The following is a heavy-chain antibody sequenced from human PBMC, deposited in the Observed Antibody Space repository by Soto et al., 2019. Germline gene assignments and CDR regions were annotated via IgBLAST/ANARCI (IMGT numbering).Heavy chain of an antibody. V-gene: IGHV3-33*01. CDR1: GFTFSSYG. CDR2: IWYDGSNK. J-gene: IGHJ4*02. CDR3: ARGRGDCSGGSCYLDY. Sequence: QVQLVESGGGVVQPGRSLRLSCAASGFTFSSYGMHWVRQAPGKGLEWVAVIWYDGSNKYYADSVKGRFTISRDNSKNTLDLQMNSLRAEDTAVYYCARGRGDCSGGSCYLDYWGQGTLVTVSS. D-gene: IGHD2-15*01.